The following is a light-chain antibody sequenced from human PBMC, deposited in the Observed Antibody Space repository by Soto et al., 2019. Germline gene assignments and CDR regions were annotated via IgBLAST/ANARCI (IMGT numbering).Light chain of an antibody. Sequence: SVLTQPASVSGSPGQSITISCTGTSRDVGGYNYVSWYQHHPGKAPKLMIYDVSNRPSGVSNRFSGSKSGNTASLTISGLQPEDEADYYCSSYTTSNTRQIVLGTGTKVTVL. J-gene: IGLJ1*01. CDR1: SRDVGGYNY. CDR2: DVS. V-gene: IGLV2-14*03. CDR3: SSYTTSNTRQIV.